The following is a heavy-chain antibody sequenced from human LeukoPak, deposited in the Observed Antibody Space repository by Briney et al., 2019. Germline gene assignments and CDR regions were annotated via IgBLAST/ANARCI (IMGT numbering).Heavy chain of an antibody. CDR2: ISFSGST. D-gene: IGHD1/OR15-1a*01. CDR3: VRHTGGTTLDY. J-gene: IGHJ4*02. Sequence: SETLSLTCTVSGGSMSPYYWSWMRQPPGRGLEWIGHISFSGSTDYYPSLKSRVTISIDTSRNQFSLKLNSVTAADTAVYYCVRHTGGTTLDYWGQGTLVTVSS. CDR1: GGSMSPYY. V-gene: IGHV4-59*08.